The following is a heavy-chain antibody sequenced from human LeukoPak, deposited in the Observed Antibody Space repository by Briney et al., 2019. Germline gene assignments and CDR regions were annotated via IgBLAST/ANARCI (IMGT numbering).Heavy chain of an antibody. CDR2: IYWDDDK. CDR1: GFSLSTSGVG. J-gene: IGHJ4*02. Sequence: SGPTLVKPTQTLTLTCTFSGFSLSTSGVGVGWIRQPPGKALEWLALIYWDDDKRYSPSLKSRLTITKDTSKNQVVLTMTNMDPVDTATYYCAHSGYYYDSSGYYYVESLFDYWGQGTLVTVSS. D-gene: IGHD3-22*01. CDR3: AHSGYYYDSSGYYYVESLFDY. V-gene: IGHV2-5*02.